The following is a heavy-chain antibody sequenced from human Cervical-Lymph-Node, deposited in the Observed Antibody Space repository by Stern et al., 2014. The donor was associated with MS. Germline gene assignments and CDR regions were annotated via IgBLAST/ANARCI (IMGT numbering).Heavy chain of an antibody. CDR3: TRGDVQKYGDF. CDR1: GFTFNKYG. Sequence: VQLVESGGGVVQPGTSLRLSCAASGFTFNKYGMHWVRQAPGKGLEWVAVIWYDGSNEDYADSVKGLFTISRDTSKNTLYLQMNSLRAEDTAVYYCTRGDVQKYGDFWGQGTLVTVSS. J-gene: IGHJ4*02. D-gene: IGHD3-10*01. V-gene: IGHV3-33*01. CDR2: IWYDGSNE.